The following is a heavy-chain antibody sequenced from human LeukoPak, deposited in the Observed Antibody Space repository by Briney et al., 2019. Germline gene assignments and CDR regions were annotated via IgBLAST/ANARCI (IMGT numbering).Heavy chain of an antibody. D-gene: IGHD3-22*01. CDR2: INHSGST. CDR1: GGSFSGYY. CDR3: ARTYYYDSSGYYDTIGYAFDI. Sequence: SETLSLTCAVYGGSFSGYYWSWIRQPPGKGLEWIGEINHSGSTNYNPSLKSRVTISVDTSKNQFSLKLSSVTAADTAVYYCARTYYYDSSGYYDTIGYAFDIWGQGTMVTVSS. J-gene: IGHJ3*02. V-gene: IGHV4-34*01.